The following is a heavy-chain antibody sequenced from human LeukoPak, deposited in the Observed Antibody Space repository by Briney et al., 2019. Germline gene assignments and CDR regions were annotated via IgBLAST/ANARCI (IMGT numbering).Heavy chain of an antibody. Sequence: GSSVKVSCKASGGTFSSYAISWVPQAPGQGLEWMGGIIPIFGTANYAQKFQGRVTITTDESTSTAYMELSSLRSEDTAVYYCAITYYYDSSGYDPFDYWGQGTLVTVPS. D-gene: IGHD3-22*01. J-gene: IGHJ4*02. CDR1: GGTFSSYA. V-gene: IGHV1-69*05. CDR3: AITYYYDSSGYDPFDY. CDR2: IIPIFGTA.